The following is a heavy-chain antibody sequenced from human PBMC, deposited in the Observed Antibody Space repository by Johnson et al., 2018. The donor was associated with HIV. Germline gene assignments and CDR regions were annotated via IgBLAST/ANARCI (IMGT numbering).Heavy chain of an antibody. CDR1: GFTISSNY. D-gene: IGHD6-13*01. CDR3: ARDPGSSWTDAFDI. Sequence: VQLVESGGGLVKPGGSLRLSCAASGFTISSNYMSWVRQAPGKGLEWVSVIYSGGSTYYADSVTGRFTISRDNSKNTLYLQMNSLRVEDTAVYYCARDPGSSWTDAFDIWGQGTLVTVSS. CDR2: IYSGGST. V-gene: IGHV3-53*01. J-gene: IGHJ3*02.